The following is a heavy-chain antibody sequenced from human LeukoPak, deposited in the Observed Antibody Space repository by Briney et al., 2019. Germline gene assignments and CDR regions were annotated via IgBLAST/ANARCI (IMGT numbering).Heavy chain of an antibody. CDR3: ASGEDSSGWYYFDY. Sequence: PGGSQRLSCAASGFTFSSYSMTWVRQAPGKGLEWVSSISSSSSYIYYADSVKGRFTISRDNAKNSLYLQMNSLRAEDTAVYYCASGEDSSGWYYFDYWGQGTLVTVSS. D-gene: IGHD6-19*01. V-gene: IGHV3-21*01. J-gene: IGHJ4*02. CDR2: ISSSSSYI. CDR1: GFTFSSYS.